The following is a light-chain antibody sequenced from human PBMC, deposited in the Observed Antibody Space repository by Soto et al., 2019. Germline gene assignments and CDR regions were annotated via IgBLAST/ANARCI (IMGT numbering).Light chain of an antibody. V-gene: IGLV2-23*01. J-gene: IGLJ2*01. CDR3: CSYTASRTSVI. CDR2: EGI. Sequence: QSALTQPASVSGSPGQTITISCTGTSSDIATYNIVSWYQQHPGKAPKVIIYEGIKRPSGVSSRFSGSKSGNTASLTISGLQPEDEAYYVCCSYTASRTSVIFGGGTKLTVL. CDR1: SSDIATYNI.